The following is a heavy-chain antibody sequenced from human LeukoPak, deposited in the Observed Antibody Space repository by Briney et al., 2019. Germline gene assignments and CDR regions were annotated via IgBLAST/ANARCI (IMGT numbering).Heavy chain of an antibody. CDR2: IWSDGGAK. J-gene: IGHJ4*02. CDR1: GFTFSSYG. V-gene: IGHV3-30*02. CDR3: AKDLAFCSGGSCAY. Sequence: PGGSLRLSCAASGFTFSSYGMHWVRQAPGKGLEGVAMIWSDGGAKYYADSVKGRFTISRDNSKNTLNLQMNSLRVEDTAVYYCAKDLAFCSGGSCAYWGQGSLVTVSS. D-gene: IGHD2-15*01.